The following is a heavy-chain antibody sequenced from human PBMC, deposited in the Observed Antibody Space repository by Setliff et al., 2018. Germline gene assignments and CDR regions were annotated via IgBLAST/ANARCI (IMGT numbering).Heavy chain of an antibody. D-gene: IGHD5-18*01. J-gene: IGHJ4*02. V-gene: IGHV4-30-4*08. Sequence: LSLTCTVSGYSISSGDYYWSWIRQPPGKGLEWIGYIYSSGSTYYNPSLKSRVSISVDTSKNQFSLELTSVTAADTAVYYCARDIGYTYGVDYWGQGVLVTVSS. CDR1: GYSISSGDYY. CDR2: IYSSGST. CDR3: ARDIGYTYGVDY.